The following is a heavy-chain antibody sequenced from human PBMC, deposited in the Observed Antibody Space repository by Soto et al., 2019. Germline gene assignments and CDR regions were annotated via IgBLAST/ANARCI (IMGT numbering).Heavy chain of an antibody. CDR1: GFSFDDHA. CDR3: ARDVWSRASGPPDY. D-gene: IGHD3-10*01. CDR2: ISWNSGTI. J-gene: IGHJ4*02. Sequence: SLRLSCAASGFSFDDHAMHWVRQAPGKGLEWVTGISWNSGTIGYAASVKGRFTISRDNAKNSLFLQMNSLRPEDTALYYCARDVWSRASGPPDYWGQGTLVTVSS. V-gene: IGHV3-9*01.